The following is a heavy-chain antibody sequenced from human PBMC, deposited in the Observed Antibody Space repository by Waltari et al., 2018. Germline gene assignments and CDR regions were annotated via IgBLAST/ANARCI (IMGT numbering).Heavy chain of an antibody. D-gene: IGHD3-3*01. J-gene: IGHJ5*02. V-gene: IGHV1-18*01. Sequence: QGQLVQSGAEVKKPGASVKISCKASGYSFSTHGISWVRQAAGQGLEWMGWISGYNDNIVYGEKFQGRVTMTIDTGTSTAYMELRSLRSDDTAVYYCAKSTSRSDWLDPWGQGTLVTVSS. CDR3: AKSTSRSDWLDP. CDR2: ISGYNDNI. CDR1: GYSFSTHG.